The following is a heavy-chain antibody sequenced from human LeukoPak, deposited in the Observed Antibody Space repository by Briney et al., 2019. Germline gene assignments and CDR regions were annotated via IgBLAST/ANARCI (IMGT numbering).Heavy chain of an antibody. V-gene: IGHV3-30*04. CDR1: GFTFSSYA. J-gene: IGHJ4*02. CDR2: ISYDGSNK. CDR3: ARVGSGSDY. D-gene: IGHD2-15*01. Sequence: PGGSLRLSCAASGFTFSSYAMHWVRQAPGKGLGWVAVISYDGSNKYYADSVKGRFTISRDNSKNTLYLQMNSLRAEDTAVYYCARVGSGSDYWGQGTLVTVSS.